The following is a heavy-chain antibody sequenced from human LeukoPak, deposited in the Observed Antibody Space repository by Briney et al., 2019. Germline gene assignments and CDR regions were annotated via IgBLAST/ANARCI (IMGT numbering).Heavy chain of an antibody. J-gene: IGHJ2*01. V-gene: IGHV3-72*01. Sequence: GGSLRLSCAASGFTFSDHCMDWVRQAPGKGLEWVGRTRNKANSYTTEYAASVKGRFTISRDDSKKSLYLQMNSLKTEDSAVYYCARESGGGVLGYFDLWGRGTLVSVSS. CDR2: TRNKANSYTT. CDR3: ARESGGGVLGYFDL. D-gene: IGHD3-10*01. CDR1: GFTFSDHC.